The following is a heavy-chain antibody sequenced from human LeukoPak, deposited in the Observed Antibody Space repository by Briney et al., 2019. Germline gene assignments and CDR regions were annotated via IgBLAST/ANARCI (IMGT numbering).Heavy chain of an antibody. D-gene: IGHD6-13*01. J-gene: IGHJ4*02. V-gene: IGHV3-30-3*01. CDR1: GFTFSSYA. CDR2: ISYDGSNK. Sequence: SLILSCAASGFTFSSYAMHWVRQAPGKGLERVAVISYDGSNKYYADSVKGRFTISRDNSKNTLCLQMNSLRAEDTAVYYCASLATYSSSWYSIDYWGQGTLVTVSS. CDR3: ASLATYSSSWYSIDY.